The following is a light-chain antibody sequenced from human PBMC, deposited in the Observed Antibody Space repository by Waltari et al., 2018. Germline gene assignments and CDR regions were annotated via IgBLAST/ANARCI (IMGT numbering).Light chain of an antibody. CDR1: SSNIGAGYD. Sequence: QSVLTQPPSVSGAPGQRVTISCTGSSSNIGAGYDVHWYQQLPGTAPKLLIYGNSHRPSWVPDRFSGSKSGTSASLAITVLQAEDEADYYCQSYDSSLSGYVVFGGGTKLTVL. V-gene: IGLV1-40*01. CDR2: GNS. CDR3: QSYDSSLSGYVV. J-gene: IGLJ2*01.